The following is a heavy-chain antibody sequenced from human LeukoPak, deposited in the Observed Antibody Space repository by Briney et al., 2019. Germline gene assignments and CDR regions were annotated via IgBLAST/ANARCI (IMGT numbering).Heavy chain of an antibody. V-gene: IGHV3-21*01. J-gene: IGHJ4*02. Sequence: GGSLRLSCAASGLTFSSYSMNWVRQAPGKGLEWVSSISSSSSYIYYADSVKGRFTISRDNAKNSLYLQMNSLRAEDTAVYYCARGYSSSWSIFDYWGQGTLVTVPS. CDR2: ISSSSSYI. D-gene: IGHD6-13*01. CDR1: GLTFSSYS. CDR3: ARGYSSSWSIFDY.